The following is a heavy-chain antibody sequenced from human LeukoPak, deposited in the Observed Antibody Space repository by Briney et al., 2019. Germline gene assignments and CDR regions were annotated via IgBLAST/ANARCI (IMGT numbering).Heavy chain of an antibody. CDR1: GASIGSYY. D-gene: IGHD2-2*01. J-gene: IGHJ6*02. CDR2: ISPNGYT. CDR3: TRHDVVPIIGHGMAV. Sequence: SETLSLTCTVSGASIGSYYWSWIRQPPGKGLEWIGYISPNGYTLYTPSLRSRVTISRDTSDNQFSLILSSGTAADTAIYYCTRHDVVPIIGHGMAVWGQGTTVTVSS. V-gene: IGHV4-59*08.